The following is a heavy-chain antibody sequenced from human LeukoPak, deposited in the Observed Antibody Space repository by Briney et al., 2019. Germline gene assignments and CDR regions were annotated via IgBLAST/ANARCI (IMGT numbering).Heavy chain of an antibody. CDR2: IYTSGST. J-gene: IGHJ6*03. CDR1: GGSISSGSYY. D-gene: IGHD6-13*01. Sequence: SETLSLTCTVSGGSISSGSYYWSWIRQPAGKGLEWIGRIYTSGSTNYNPSLKSRVTISVDTSKNQFSLKLSSVTAADTAVYYCARDPAAAAGRYYYYYMDVWGKGTTVTISS. CDR3: ARDPAAAAGRYYYYYMDV. V-gene: IGHV4-61*02.